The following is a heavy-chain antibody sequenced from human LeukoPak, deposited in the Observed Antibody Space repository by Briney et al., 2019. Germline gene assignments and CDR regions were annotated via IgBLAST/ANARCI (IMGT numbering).Heavy chain of an antibody. CDR2: ISGSDDGT. J-gene: IGHJ4*02. CDR3: AKSPVSSCRGSFCYPFDY. D-gene: IGHD2-15*01. Sequence: GGSLRLSCAASGFTFSTYAMSWVRQIPGKGPEWVSAISGSDDGTYYADSVKGRFTISRDNSRNTLYLQMNALRAEDTAVYFCAKSPVSSCRGSFCYPFDYWGQGNLVTVSS. V-gene: IGHV3-23*01. CDR1: GFTFSTYA.